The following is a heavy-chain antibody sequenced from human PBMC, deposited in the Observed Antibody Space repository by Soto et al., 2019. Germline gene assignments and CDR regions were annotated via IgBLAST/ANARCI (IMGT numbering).Heavy chain of an antibody. CDR3: AVTWVEDIAAAPSYYYSGMTG. Sequence: QVQLVQSGADVKKPGSSVKVSCKASGGTFSSYAISWVRQAPGQGLEWMGGIIHVFGTTNNAQQFQGRVTIAADESTSTATMELSSLRSEDTAVYYSAVTWVEDIAAAPSYYYSGMTGWCKGNKVNVSS. CDR1: GGTFSSYA. D-gene: IGHD6-13*01. V-gene: IGHV1-69*01. J-gene: IGHJ6*04. CDR2: IIHVFGTT.